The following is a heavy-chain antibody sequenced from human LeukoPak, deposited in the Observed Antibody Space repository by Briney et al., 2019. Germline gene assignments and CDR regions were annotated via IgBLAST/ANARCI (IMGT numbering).Heavy chain of an antibody. CDR1: GYTLTELS. CDR2: FDPEDGET. J-gene: IGHJ4*02. D-gene: IGHD3-3*01. Sequence: ASVKVSCKVSGYTLTELSMHWVRQAPGKGLEWMGGFDPEDGETIYAQKFQGRVTMTEDTSTDTAYMELSSLRSEDTAVYYCATDPLYDFWSGYSRGNYFDYWGQGTLVTVSS. CDR3: ATDPLYDFWSGYSRGNYFDY. V-gene: IGHV1-24*01.